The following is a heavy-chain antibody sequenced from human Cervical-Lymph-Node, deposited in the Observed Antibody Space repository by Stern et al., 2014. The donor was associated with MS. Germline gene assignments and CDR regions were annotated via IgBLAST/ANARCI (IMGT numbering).Heavy chain of an antibody. Sequence: VQLVDSGAEVKKPGASVKVSCQASGFTFTSYYIHWVRQAPGQGLEWMGIINPSGDTTTYAQMLQGRVTMTRDTSTSTVYMELSSLRSDDTAMYYCTKDSGSFSIDYWGQGTLVTVSS. D-gene: IGHD1-26*01. CDR2: INPSGDTT. CDR3: TKDSGSFSIDY. CDR1: GFTFTSYY. V-gene: IGHV1-46*03. J-gene: IGHJ4*02.